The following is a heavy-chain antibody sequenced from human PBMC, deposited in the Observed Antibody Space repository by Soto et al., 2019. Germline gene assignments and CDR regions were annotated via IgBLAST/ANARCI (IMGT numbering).Heavy chain of an antibody. CDR3: ARVDSGYDGLWVDY. CDR2: IYYSGST. J-gene: IGHJ4*02. Sequence: QVQLQESGPGLVKPSQTLSLTCTVSGGSISSGGYYWSWIRQHPGKGLEWIGYIYYSGSTYYNPTLKRRVTISVDTSKNQFSLKLSSVTAADTAVYYCARVDSGYDGLWVDYWGQGTLVTVSS. CDR1: GGSISSGGYY. V-gene: IGHV4-31*03. D-gene: IGHD5-12*01.